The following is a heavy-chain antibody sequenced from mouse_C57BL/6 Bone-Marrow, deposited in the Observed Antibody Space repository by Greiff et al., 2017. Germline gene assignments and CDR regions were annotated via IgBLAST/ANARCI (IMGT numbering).Heavy chain of an antibody. CDR1: GYTFTSYW. J-gene: IGHJ4*01. CDR2: IDPSDSET. CDR3: ERWGSYPYYCAMDY. D-gene: IGHD2-12*01. V-gene: IGHV1-52*01. Sequence: QVQLQQPGAELVRPGSSVKLSCKASGYTFTSYWMHWVKQRPIQGLEWIGNIDPSDSETHYNQKFKDKATLTVDKSSSTAYMQLSSLTSEDSAVXYCERWGSYPYYCAMDYWGQGTSVTVSS.